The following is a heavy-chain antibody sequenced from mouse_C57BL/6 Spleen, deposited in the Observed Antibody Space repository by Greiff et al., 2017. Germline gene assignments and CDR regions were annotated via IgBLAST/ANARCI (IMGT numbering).Heavy chain of an antibody. CDR3: ARKDWDGFMDY. CDR1: GYTFPSYT. V-gene: IGHV1-4*01. CDR2: INPTSGYT. J-gene: IGHJ4*01. Sequence: QVQLKQSGAELARPGASVKMSCKASGYTFPSYTMHWVKQRPGQGLEWIGYINPTSGYTKYNQKFKDKATLTADKSSSTAYLQLSSLTSEDSAVYYCARKDWDGFMDYGGQGTSVTVSS. D-gene: IGHD4-1*01.